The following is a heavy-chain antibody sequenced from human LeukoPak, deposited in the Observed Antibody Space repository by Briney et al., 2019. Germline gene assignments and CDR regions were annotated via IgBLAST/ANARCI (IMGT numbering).Heavy chain of an antibody. J-gene: IGHJ4*02. V-gene: IGHV1-69*04. CDR2: IIPILGIA. CDR1: GGTFSSYA. Sequence: ASVKVSCKASGGTFSSYAISWVRQAPGQGVEWMGRIIPILGIANYAQKFQGRVTITADKSTSTAYMELSSLRSEDTAVYYCARDSPRLYSYGYALFDYWGQGTLVTVSS. D-gene: IGHD5-18*01. CDR3: ARDSPRLYSYGYALFDY.